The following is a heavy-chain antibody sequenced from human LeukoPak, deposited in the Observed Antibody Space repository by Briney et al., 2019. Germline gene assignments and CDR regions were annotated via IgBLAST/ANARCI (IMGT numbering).Heavy chain of an antibody. J-gene: IGHJ4*02. D-gene: IGHD2-21*02. V-gene: IGHV4-39*07. CDR3: ARDFGPYCGGACFPFDY. CDR1: GGSISSTSYY. Sequence: SETLSLTCNVFGGSISSTSYYWGWIRQPPGKGLEWIGTIYYSGTTYYNPSLKSRVTISVDTSKNQFSLRLSSVTAADTAVYYCARDFGPYCGGACFPFDYWGQGTLVTVSS. CDR2: IYYSGTT.